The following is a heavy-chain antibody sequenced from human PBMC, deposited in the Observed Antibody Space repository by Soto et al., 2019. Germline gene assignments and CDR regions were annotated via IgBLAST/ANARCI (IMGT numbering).Heavy chain of an antibody. Sequence: AGSLRLSCAASGFAFSKTWMNWVRQAPGNGLEWVGRSKSVDGGGSIDYASSVKGRFTISRDDSGNTLFLQMNSLRTEDTGVYFCMTQGLYLSGTYWGHGTLVTVSS. CDR2: SKSVDGGGSI. D-gene: IGHD3-10*01. V-gene: IGHV3-15*07. J-gene: IGHJ4*01. CDR1: GFAFSKTW. CDR3: MTQGLYLSGTY.